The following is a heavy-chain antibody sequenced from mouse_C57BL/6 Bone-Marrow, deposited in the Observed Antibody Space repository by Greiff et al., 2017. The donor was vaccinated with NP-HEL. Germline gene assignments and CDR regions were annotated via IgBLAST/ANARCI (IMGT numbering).Heavy chain of an antibody. CDR3: AREVGLRRRTYAMDY. D-gene: IGHD2-4*01. V-gene: IGHV5-16*01. J-gene: IGHJ4*01. Sequence: EVQLVESEGGLVQPGSSMKLSCTASGFTFSDYSMAWVRQVPEKGLEWVANINYDGSSTYYLDPLKSRFIISRDNAKNILYLQMSSLKSEDTATYYCAREVGLRRRTYAMDYWGQGTSVTVSS. CDR1: GFTFSDYS. CDR2: INYDGSST.